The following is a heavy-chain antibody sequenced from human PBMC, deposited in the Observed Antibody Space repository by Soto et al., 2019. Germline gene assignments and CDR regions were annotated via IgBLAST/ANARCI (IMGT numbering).Heavy chain of an antibody. D-gene: IGHD1-20*01. V-gene: IGHV1-2*02. J-gene: IGHJ5*02. CDR1: GYTFTGYY. CDR3: ARGITGATNWFDP. Sequence: GASVKVSCKASGYTFTGYYMHWVRQAPGQGLEWVGWINPNSGGTNYAQKFQGRVTMTRDTSISTAYMELSRLRSDDTAVYYCARGITGATNWFDPWGQGTLVTVSS. CDR2: INPNSGGT.